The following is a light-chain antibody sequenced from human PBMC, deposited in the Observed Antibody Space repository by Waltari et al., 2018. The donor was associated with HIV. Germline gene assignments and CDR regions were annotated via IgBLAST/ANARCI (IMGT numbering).Light chain of an antibody. CDR1: NTADGASTY. V-gene: IGLV2-14*01. Sequence: QSALTQPASVSGSPGQSITITCPETNTADGASTYPSRNQQRPGEAPKLVISDVTNRPSGISNRFSGAKSDNTAFLTISGLRPEDEADYYCHSYTGGSTLNYVFGTGTKVTVL. CDR3: HSYTGGSTLNYV. J-gene: IGLJ1*01. CDR2: DVT.